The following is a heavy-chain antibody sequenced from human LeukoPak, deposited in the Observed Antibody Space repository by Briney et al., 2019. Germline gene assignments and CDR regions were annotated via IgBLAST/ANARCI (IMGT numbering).Heavy chain of an antibody. CDR2: IYYSGST. J-gene: IGHJ6*03. CDR3: ATKKHDYGDPQPRNYYYYYMDV. D-gene: IGHD4-17*01. Sequence: KPSETLSLTCTVSGASISSTSYYWGWIRQPPGKGLEWIGNIYYSGSTYYNPSLKSRVTISVDTSKNQFSLKLSSVTAADTAVYYCATKKHDYGDPQPRNYYYYYMDVWGKGTTVTVSS. V-gene: IGHV4-39*01. CDR1: GASISSTSYY.